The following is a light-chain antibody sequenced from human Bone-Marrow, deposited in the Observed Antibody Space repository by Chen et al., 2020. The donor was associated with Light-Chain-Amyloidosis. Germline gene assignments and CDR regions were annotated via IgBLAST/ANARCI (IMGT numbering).Light chain of an antibody. CDR1: QTISSNY. CDR2: GSS. V-gene: IGKV3-20*01. CDR3: QQYGTSPLT. Sequence: EIVLTQSPGTLSLSRGEGANLSCRASQTISSNYLTWYQQKFGQAPRLLIYGSSSRATGIPDRFTGSGSGTDFTLTINRLEPEDFAMYYCQQYGTSPLTFGGGTKVEIK. J-gene: IGKJ4*01.